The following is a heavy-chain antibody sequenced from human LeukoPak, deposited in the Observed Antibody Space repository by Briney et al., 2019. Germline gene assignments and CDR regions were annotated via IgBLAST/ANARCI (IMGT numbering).Heavy chain of an antibody. J-gene: IGHJ5*02. Sequence: ASVTVSCKASGYTFTSYGISWVRQVPGQGLEWMGWISAYNGNTNYAQKLQGRVTMTTDTSTSTAYMELSSLRSEDTAVYYCARDRGGWAIHGWFDPWGQGTLVTVSS. D-gene: IGHD3-10*01. CDR2: ISAYNGNT. CDR3: ARDRGGWAIHGWFDP. CDR1: GYTFTSYG. V-gene: IGHV1-18*01.